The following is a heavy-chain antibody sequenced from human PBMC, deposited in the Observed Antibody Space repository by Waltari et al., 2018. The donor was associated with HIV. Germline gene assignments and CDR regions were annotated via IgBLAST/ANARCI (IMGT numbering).Heavy chain of an antibody. J-gene: IGHJ6*02. V-gene: IGHV4-38-2*02. CDR2: IYHSGST. D-gene: IGHD3-3*01. CDR1: GYSISSGYY. Sequence: QVQLQESGPGLVKPSETLSLTCTVSGYSISSGYYWGWIRQPPGKGLEWIGSIYHSGSTYYNPSLKSRVTISVDTSKNQFSLKLSSVTAADTAVYYCAREGSGLEWLLSYYYYGMDVWGQGTTVTVSS. CDR3: AREGSGLEWLLSYYYYGMDV.